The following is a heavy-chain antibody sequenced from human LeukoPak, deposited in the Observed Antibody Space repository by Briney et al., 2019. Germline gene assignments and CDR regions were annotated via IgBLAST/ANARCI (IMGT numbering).Heavy chain of an antibody. CDR3: AKDRGLYSSSWNYFDY. CDR2: ISGSGGST. V-gene: IGHV3-23*01. J-gene: IGHJ4*02. Sequence: GGSLRLSCAASGFTFSSYAMSWVRQAPGKGLEWVSAISGSGGSTYYADSVKGRFTISRDNSKNTLYLQMNSLRAEDTAVYYCAKDRGLYSSSWNYFDYWGQGTLVTVSS. D-gene: IGHD6-13*01. CDR1: GFTFSSYA.